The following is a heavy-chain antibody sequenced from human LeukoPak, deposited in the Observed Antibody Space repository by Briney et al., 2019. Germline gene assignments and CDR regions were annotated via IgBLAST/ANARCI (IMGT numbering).Heavy chain of an antibody. D-gene: IGHD3-3*01. V-gene: IGHV4-61*02. CDR2: IYTSEST. J-gene: IGHJ5*02. CDR1: GGSISSGSYY. Sequence: PAETLSLTCTVSGGSISSGSYYWSWIRQPAGKGLEWIGRIYTSESTNYNPSLKSRVTISVDTSKNQFSLKLSSVTAADTAVYYCARGVTILGVVGNWFDPWGQGTLVTVSS. CDR3: ARGVTILGVVGNWFDP.